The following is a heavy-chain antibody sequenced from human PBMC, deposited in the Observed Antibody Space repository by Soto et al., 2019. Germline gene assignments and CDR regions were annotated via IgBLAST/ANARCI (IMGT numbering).Heavy chain of an antibody. CDR2: IYPGDSKT. J-gene: IGHJ3*01. D-gene: IGHD4-17*01. CDR3: ARDLDYGGNSAASDV. Sequence: GKGLEWMGIIYPGDSKTTYSPSFQGQVTISADKSICTAYLQWSSLKASDTAMYYCARDLDYGGNSAASDVWGQRTMVSVSS. V-gene: IGHV5-51*01.